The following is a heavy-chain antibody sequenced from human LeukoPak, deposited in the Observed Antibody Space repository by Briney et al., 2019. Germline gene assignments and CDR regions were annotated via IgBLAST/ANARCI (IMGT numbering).Heavy chain of an antibody. CDR1: GFTFSSYG. CDR2: ISGSGGST. D-gene: IGHD2-2*01. J-gene: IGHJ6*03. CDR3: ARVVVRTYYYYYVDV. Sequence: GSLRLSCAASGFTFSSYGMHWVRQAPGKGLEWVSAISGSGGSTYYADSVKGRFTISRDNSKNTLYLQMNSLRAEDTAVYYCARVVVRTYYYYYVDVWGKGTTVTVSS. V-gene: IGHV3-23*01.